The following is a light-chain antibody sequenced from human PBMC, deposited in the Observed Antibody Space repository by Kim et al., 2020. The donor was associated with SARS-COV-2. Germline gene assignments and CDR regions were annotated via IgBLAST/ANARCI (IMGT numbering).Light chain of an antibody. CDR3: HSRDTRGNSYF. CDR2: DEN. J-gene: IGLJ1*01. Sequence: VRQRVKTKCQGDSRRTYSSSWYQQKPGPDLVLVIYDENIRPSGIPDRFSAYSSGNTAALTITEAQAEAEAEYYCHSRDTRGNSYFFGTGTKVTAL. CDR1: SRRTYS. V-gene: IGLV3-19*01.